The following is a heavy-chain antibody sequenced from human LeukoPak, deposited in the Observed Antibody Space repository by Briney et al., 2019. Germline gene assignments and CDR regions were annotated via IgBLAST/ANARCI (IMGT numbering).Heavy chain of an antibody. J-gene: IGHJ4*02. D-gene: IGHD3-10*01. CDR3: TRDPAHEEVRGIFIPYFDS. CDR2: ISANSGYT. CDR1: GYXFSSYG. Sequence: GASVKVSCKASGYXFSSYGISWVRQAPGQGLEWMGWISANSGYTNYAQNLQGRLTMTTDTSTSTAYMELRSLRSDDTAMYYCTRDPAHEEVRGIFIPYFDSWGQGTLVTVSS. V-gene: IGHV1-18*01.